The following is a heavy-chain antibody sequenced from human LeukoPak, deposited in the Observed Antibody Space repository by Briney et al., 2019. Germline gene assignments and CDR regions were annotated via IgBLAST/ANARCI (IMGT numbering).Heavy chain of an antibody. Sequence: GASVKVSCKASGDTFTGYYMHWVRQAPGQGLECIVRTNPNSGGTRYAQKFQGRVTMTRDTSISTAYMELSRLRSDATAVYYCARGGYCSGGSCAYAFDIWGQGTMVTVSS. CDR1: GDTFTGYY. CDR2: TNPNSGGT. V-gene: IGHV1-2*06. CDR3: ARGGYCSGGSCAYAFDI. D-gene: IGHD2-15*01. J-gene: IGHJ3*02.